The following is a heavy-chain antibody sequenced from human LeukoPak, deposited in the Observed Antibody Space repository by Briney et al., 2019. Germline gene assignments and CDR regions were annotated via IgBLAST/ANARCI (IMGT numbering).Heavy chain of an antibody. J-gene: IGHJ3*02. CDR2: ISYDGSNK. CDR1: GFTFSGYG. CDR3: ARDSARPQGYGAFDI. Sequence: GGSLRLSCAASGFTFSGYGMHWVRQAPGKGLEWVAVISYDGSNKYYADSVKGRFTISRDNSKNTLYLQMNSLRAEDTAVYYCARDSARPQGYGAFDIWGQGTMVTVSS. D-gene: IGHD6-6*01. V-gene: IGHV3-30*03.